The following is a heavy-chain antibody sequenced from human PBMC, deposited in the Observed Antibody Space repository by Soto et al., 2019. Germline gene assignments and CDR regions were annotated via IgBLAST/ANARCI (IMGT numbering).Heavy chain of an antibody. CDR1: GGTFSSYA. D-gene: IGHD2-2*01. CDR3: ARSQGSSTSLEIYYYYCYGMDV. V-gene: IGHV1-69*01. J-gene: IGHJ6*02. CDR2: IIPISDTT. Sequence: QVQLVQSGAEVKKPGSSVKVSCKASGGTFSSYAISWVRQAPGQGLEWMGGIIPISDTTNYAQKFQGTVTITADESTSTAYMELCSLRPEDTAVYYCARSQGSSTSLEIYYYYCYGMDVWGQGTTVTVSS.